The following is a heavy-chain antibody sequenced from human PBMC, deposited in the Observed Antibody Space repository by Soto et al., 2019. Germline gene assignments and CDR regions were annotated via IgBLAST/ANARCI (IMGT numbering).Heavy chain of an antibody. V-gene: IGHV1-8*01. Sequence: ASVKVSCKASGYTLTSYDINWVRQATGQGLEWMGWMNPNSGNTGYAQKFQGRVTMTRNTSISTAYMELSSLRSEDTAVYYCARLIYDYVWGSYRPNAFDIWGQGTMVT. J-gene: IGHJ3*02. CDR2: MNPNSGNT. D-gene: IGHD3-16*02. CDR3: ARLIYDYVWGSYRPNAFDI. CDR1: GYTLTSYD.